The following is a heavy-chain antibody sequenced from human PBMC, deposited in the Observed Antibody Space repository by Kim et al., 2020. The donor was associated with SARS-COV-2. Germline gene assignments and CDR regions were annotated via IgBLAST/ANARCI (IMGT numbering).Heavy chain of an antibody. D-gene: IGHD3-22*01. J-gene: IGHJ1*01. V-gene: IGHV3-66*01. CDR2: IYSGGNT. CDR1: GYTVTYSY. Sequence: GVSLRHSCAASGYTVTYSYMGWVRQAPGKGLEWVSFIYSGGNTIYADSVKGRLIISRDHSKNTLYLQMNSLRAEDTAVYYCATVVFYYDAGYFKNWGQGTLVIVSS. CDR3: ATVVFYYDAGYFKN.